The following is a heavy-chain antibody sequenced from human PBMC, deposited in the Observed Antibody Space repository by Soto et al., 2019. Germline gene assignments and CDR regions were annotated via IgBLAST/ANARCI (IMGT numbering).Heavy chain of an antibody. Sequence: GSLRLSCAASGFTFSSSCMHCVRQAPGKGLEWVAVIWYDGNNKYYADSVKGRFTISRDNSNNTLYVQMTSLRAEDTAVYYCARGLHYLFDYWGQGTLVTVSS. V-gene: IGHV3-33*01. J-gene: IGHJ4*02. CDR1: GFTFSSSC. CDR3: ARGLHYLFDY. D-gene: IGHD3-10*01. CDR2: IWYDGNNK.